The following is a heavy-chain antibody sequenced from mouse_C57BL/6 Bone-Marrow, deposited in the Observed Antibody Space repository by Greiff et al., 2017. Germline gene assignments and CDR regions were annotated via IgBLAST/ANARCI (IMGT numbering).Heavy chain of an antibody. V-gene: IGHV1-82*01. J-gene: IGHJ2*01. CDR3: ARSTTVVPYYFDY. D-gene: IGHD1-1*01. Sequence: VQLQQSGAELMKPGASVKLSCKASGYAFSSSWMNWVKQRPGKGLEWIGRIYPGDGDTNYNGKFKGKATLTADKSSSTAYMQLSSLTSEDSAVYFCARSTTVVPYYFDYWGQGTTLTVSS. CDR1: GYAFSSSW. CDR2: IYPGDGDT.